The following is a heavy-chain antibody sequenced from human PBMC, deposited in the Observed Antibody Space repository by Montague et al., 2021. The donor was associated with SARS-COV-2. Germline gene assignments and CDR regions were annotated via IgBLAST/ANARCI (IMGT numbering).Heavy chain of an antibody. J-gene: IGHJ3*02. CDR1: GFSLSTSGVG. CDR2: IYWDDDK. Sequence: PALVKPTQTLTLTCTFSGFSLSTSGVGVGWIRQPPGKALEWLALIYWDDDKRYSPSLKSRLTITKDTSKNQVVLTMTNVDPVDTATYYCAHRRALCDAFDIWGQGTMVTVSS. CDR3: AHRRALCDAFDI. V-gene: IGHV2-5*02.